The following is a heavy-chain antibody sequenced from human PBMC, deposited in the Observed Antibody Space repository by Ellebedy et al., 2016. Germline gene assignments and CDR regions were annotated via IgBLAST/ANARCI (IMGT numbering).Heavy chain of an antibody. CDR1: GFTFDDYG. J-gene: IGHJ4*02. V-gene: IGHV3-20*04. CDR3: ASSPPKRPLDY. D-gene: IGHD1-14*01. CDR2: INWNGGST. Sequence: GESLKISXAASGFTFDDYGMSWVRQAPGKGLEWVSGINWNGGSTGYADSVKGRFTISRDDAKNSLYLQMNSLRAEDTAVYYCASSPPKRPLDYWGQGTLVTVSS.